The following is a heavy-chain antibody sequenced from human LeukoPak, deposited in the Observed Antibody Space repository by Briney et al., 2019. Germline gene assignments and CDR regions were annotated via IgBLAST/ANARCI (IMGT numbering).Heavy chain of an antibody. CDR1: GFTFSSYA. Sequence: GGSLRLSCAASGFTFSSYAMSWVRQAPGKGLEWVSGISGSGSGTYYPDSVKGRFTISRDNSKNTLYLQMNSLRAEDTAVYYCAKGGIAAAGTSFYFDYWGQGTLVTVPS. J-gene: IGHJ4*02. V-gene: IGHV3-23*01. CDR2: ISGSGSGT. D-gene: IGHD6-13*01. CDR3: AKGGIAAAGTSFYFDY.